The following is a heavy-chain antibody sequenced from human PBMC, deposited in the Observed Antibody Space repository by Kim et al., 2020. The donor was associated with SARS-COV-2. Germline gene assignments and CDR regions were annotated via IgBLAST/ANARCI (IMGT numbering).Heavy chain of an antibody. D-gene: IGHD3-10*01. CDR3: AREGPYYYGSVNSRYYYYGMDV. V-gene: IGHV1-2*04. J-gene: IGHJ6*02. CDR2: IKPHSGGT. Sequence: VSVKVSCKASGYTFTGYYMHWVRQAPGQGLEWMGWIKPHSGGTNYAQKFQGWVTMTRDTSISTAYLALSRLRSDDTAVYFCAREGPYYYGSVNSRYYYYGMDVWGQRNAVTVSS. CDR1: GYTFTGYY.